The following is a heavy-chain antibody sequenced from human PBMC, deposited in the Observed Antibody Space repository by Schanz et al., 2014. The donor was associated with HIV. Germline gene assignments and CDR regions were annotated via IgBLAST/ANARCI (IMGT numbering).Heavy chain of an antibody. J-gene: IGHJ4*02. CDR3: ARDLPNPYFDFSGPAGDY. V-gene: IGHV3-23*01. Sequence: EVQVLESGGDLVQPGGSLRLSCAASGLTLSSYGMSWVRQAPGKGLEWVSSISGGSGSTFYADSVKGRFTISRDNSKNTLYLQMNSLRVEDTAVYYCARDLPNPYFDFSGPAGDYWGQGALVTVSS. D-gene: IGHD3-22*01. CDR2: ISGGSGST. CDR1: GLTLSSYG.